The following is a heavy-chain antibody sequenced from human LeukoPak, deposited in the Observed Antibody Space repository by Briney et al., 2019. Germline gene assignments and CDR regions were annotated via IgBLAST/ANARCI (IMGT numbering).Heavy chain of an antibody. V-gene: IGHV4-39*01. Sequence: SETLSLTCTVSGGSISSSSYYWGWIRQPPGKGLELIGSIYYSGSTYYNPSLKSRVTISVDTSKNQFSLKLSSVTAADTAVYYCARPSGWYFGWFDPWGQGTLVTVSS. CDR2: IYYSGST. CDR1: GGSISSSSYY. CDR3: ARPSGWYFGWFDP. J-gene: IGHJ5*02. D-gene: IGHD6-19*01.